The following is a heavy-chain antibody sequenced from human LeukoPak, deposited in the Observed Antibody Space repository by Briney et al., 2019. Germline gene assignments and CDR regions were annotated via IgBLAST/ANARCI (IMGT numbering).Heavy chain of an antibody. Sequence: PGGSLRLSCAASGFTFSSYWMSWVRQAPGKGLEWVANIKQDGSEKYYVDSVKGRFTISRDNAKNSLYLQMNSLRAEDMALYYCAKGSRRGYDSSGYVDYWGQGTLVTVSS. D-gene: IGHD3-22*01. CDR3: AKGSRRGYDSSGYVDY. J-gene: IGHJ4*02. CDR2: IKQDGSEK. V-gene: IGHV3-7*03. CDR1: GFTFSSYW.